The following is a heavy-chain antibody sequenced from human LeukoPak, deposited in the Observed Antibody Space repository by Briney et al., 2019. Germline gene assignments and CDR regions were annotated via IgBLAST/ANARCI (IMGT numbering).Heavy chain of an antibody. CDR3: VRTMPRGADCFAI. Sequence: SETLSLTCSVSGGSVSNYYWSWIRQSAGKGLEWIGRFYTTVTSNYNPSLKSRVTMSVYKSKNKFSLNLTSVTAADTAVHYCVRTMPRGADCFAIWNHGTMVTVSS. CDR1: GGSVSNYY. D-gene: IGHD2-2*01. CDR2: FYTTVTS. J-gene: IGHJ3*02. V-gene: IGHV4-4*07.